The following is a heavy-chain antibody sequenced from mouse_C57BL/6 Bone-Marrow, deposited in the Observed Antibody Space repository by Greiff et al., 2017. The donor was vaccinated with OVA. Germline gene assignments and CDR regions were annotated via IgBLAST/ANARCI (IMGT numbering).Heavy chain of an antibody. Sequence: VQLQESGAELVRPGTSVKVSCKASGYAFTNYLIEWVKQRPGQGLEWIGEFNPGSGGTNYNEKFKGKATLTADKSSSTAYMQLSSLTSEYAEVYVCARSDGRRVWLDYWGQGTLVTVSA. D-gene: IGHD2-3*01. J-gene: IGHJ3*01. CDR2: FNPGSGGT. CDR1: GYAFTNYL. V-gene: IGHV1-54*01. CDR3: ARSDGRRVWLDY.